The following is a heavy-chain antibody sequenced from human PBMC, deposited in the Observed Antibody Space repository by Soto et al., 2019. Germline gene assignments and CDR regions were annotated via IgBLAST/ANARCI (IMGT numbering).Heavy chain of an antibody. V-gene: IGHV3-23*01. CDR3: ASSGYGYYFDY. CDR2: ISGSGGST. CDR1: GFTFSSTA. J-gene: IGHJ4*02. D-gene: IGHD5-12*01. Sequence: GGSLRLSCAASGFTFSSTAMSWVRQAPGKGLEWVSAISGSGGSTYYADSVKGRFTISRDNSKNTLYLQMNSLRAEDTAVYYCASSGYGYYFDYWGQGTLVTVSS.